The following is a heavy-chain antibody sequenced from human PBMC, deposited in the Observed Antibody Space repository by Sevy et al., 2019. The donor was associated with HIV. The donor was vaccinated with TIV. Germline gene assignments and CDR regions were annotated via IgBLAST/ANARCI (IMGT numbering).Heavy chain of an antibody. CDR1: GYTFTGYY. Sequence: ASVKVSCKASGYTFTGYYMHWVRQAPGQGLEWMGRINPNSGGTNYAQKFQGRVTMTRDTSISTAYMKLSRLRSDDTAVYYCARRSHTTGYSSSWYYDYYYGMDVWGQGTTVTVSS. D-gene: IGHD6-13*01. J-gene: IGHJ6*02. CDR2: INPNSGGT. V-gene: IGHV1-2*06. CDR3: ARRSHTTGYSSSWYYDYYYGMDV.